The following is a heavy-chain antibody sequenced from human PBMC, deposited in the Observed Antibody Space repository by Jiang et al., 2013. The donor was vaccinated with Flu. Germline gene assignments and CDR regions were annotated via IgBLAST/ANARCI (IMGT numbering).Heavy chain of an antibody. J-gene: IGHJ4*02. CDR1: GFSLSTSGMC. V-gene: IGHV2-70*01. CDR3: ARIQGRRDGYNYKRFGLGFDY. D-gene: IGHD5-24*01. CDR2: IDWDDDK. Sequence: KPTQTLTLTCTFSGFSLSTSGMCVSWIRQPPGKALEWLALIDWDDDKYYSTSLKTRLTISKDTSKNQVVLTMTNMDPVDTATYYCARIQGRRDGYNYKRFGLGFDYWGQGTLVTVSS.